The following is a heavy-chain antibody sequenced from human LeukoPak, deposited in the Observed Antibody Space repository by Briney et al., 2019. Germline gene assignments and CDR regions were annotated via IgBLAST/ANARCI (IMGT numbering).Heavy chain of an antibody. V-gene: IGHV5-51*01. CDR3: ARPSGIAATGASRYFDL. Sequence: GESLQISCRGSGYSFTSYWIGWVRQMPGKGLEWMGIIYPGDSDTRYSPSFQGQVTISADKSISTAYLQWSSLKASDTAMYYCARPSGIAATGASRYFDLWGRGTLVTVSS. J-gene: IGHJ2*01. CDR2: IYPGDSDT. CDR1: GYSFTSYW. D-gene: IGHD6-13*01.